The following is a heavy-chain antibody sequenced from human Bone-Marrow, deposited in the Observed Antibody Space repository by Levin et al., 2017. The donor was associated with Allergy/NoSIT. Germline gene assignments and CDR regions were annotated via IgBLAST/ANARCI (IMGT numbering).Heavy chain of an antibody. D-gene: IGHD3-3*01. V-gene: IGHV1-2*06. Sequence: GESLKISCKASGYTLTDYYIYWVRQAPGQGLEWMGRINPNSGGTDYAQNFQGRVTMTRDTSISTAYMEMSRLRSDDTAVYYCARGAFYGFPPLNYFDYWGQGTLVSVSS. CDR3: ARGAFYGFPPLNYFDY. CDR2: INPNSGGT. CDR1: GYTLTDYY. J-gene: IGHJ4*02.